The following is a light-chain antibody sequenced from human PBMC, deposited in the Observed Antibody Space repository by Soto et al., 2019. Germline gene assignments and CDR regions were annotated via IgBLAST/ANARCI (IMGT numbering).Light chain of an antibody. CDR3: QQYNNWPPIT. V-gene: IGKV3-15*01. CDR1: QSVSSK. CDR2: GAP. J-gene: IGKJ5*01. Sequence: EIVITQSPATLSVSPGERATLSCRASQSVSSKLAWYQQKPGQAPRLLIYGAPTRATGIPARFSGSGSGTEFTLTISSLQSEDFAVYYCQQYNNWPPITFGQGTRLEIK.